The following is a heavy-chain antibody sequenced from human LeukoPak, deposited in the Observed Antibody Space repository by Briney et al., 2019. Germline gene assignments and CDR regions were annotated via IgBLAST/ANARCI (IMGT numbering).Heavy chain of an antibody. Sequence: PGGSLRLSCAASGFTFSSYSMNWVRQAPGKGLEWVGFIRSKIYGGTPEYAASVKGRFTISRDDSKGIAYLQMNSLKTEDTAVYYCTRDQTPYYWGQGTLVTVFS. CDR1: GFTFSSYS. J-gene: IGHJ4*02. CDR2: IRSKIYGGTP. V-gene: IGHV3-49*04. CDR3: TRDQTPYY.